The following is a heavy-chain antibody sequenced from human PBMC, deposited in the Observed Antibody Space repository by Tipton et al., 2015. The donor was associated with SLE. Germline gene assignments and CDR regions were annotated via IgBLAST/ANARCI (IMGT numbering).Heavy chain of an antibody. V-gene: IGHV4-61*01. CDR1: GASVSSASFY. CDR2: KYYSGGT. CDR3: ARELMVVRGLSRRDAFDT. J-gene: IGHJ3*02. Sequence: TLSLTCTVSGASVSSASFYWSWIRQPPGKGLEWIGYKYYSGGTNSNPSLRSRVTISIDMSKNQFSLTLSSVTAADTAVYYCARELMVVRGLSRRDAFDTWGHGAMVTVSS. D-gene: IGHD3-10*01.